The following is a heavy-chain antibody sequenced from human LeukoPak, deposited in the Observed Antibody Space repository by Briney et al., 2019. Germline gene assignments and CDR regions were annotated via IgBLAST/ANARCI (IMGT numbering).Heavy chain of an antibody. J-gene: IGHJ3*02. D-gene: IGHD2-21*02. V-gene: IGHV4-59*01. CDR2: IYSSGTT. CDR3: ARDTDCGGDCYAFDI. CDR1: GGSISGYY. Sequence: SETLSLTCTVSGGSISGYYWNWIRQPPGKGLEWIGYIYSSGTTNYKPSLKSRVTISLDTSKNQFSLKLNSVTAADTAVHYCARDTDCGGDCYAFDIWGQGTMVTVSS.